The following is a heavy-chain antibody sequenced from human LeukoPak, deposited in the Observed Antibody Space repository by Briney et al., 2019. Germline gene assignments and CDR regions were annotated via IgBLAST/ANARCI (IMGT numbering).Heavy chain of an antibody. J-gene: IGHJ6*04. CDR1: GGTFSSYA. Sequence: SVKVSCKASGGTFSSYAISWGRQAPGQGVEWRGGIIPIFGTANYAQKFQGRVTITADKSTSTAYMELSSLRSEDTAVYYCARESYCYGSGSYYDHAGYYYAMDVWCKGTTVTVSS. CDR3: ARESYCYGSGSYYDHAGYYYAMDV. CDR2: IIPIFGTA. V-gene: IGHV1-69*06. D-gene: IGHD3-10*01.